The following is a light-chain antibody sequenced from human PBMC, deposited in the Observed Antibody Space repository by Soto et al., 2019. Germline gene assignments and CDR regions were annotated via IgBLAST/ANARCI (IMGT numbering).Light chain of an antibody. V-gene: IGKV1-33*01. Sequence: DIQMTQSPSSLSASVGDRVTITCQASQDISNFLNWYQQKPGTAPKLLIYDASNLETGVPSRFSGSGSGTDFTFTISSLQPEDIATYYDQQYDNLPPFTFGPGTKVDIK. CDR2: DAS. J-gene: IGKJ3*01. CDR3: QQYDNLPPFT. CDR1: QDISNF.